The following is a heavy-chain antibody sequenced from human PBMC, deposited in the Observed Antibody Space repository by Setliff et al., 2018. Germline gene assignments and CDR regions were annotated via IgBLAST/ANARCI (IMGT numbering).Heavy chain of an antibody. J-gene: IGHJ6*02. Sequence: SETLSLTCAVSGGSISSSNWWSWVRQPPGKGLEWIGEIYHSGSTSYNPSLKSRVTISVDKSKNQFSLKLSSVTAEDTAVYYCARGAYYYYYGMDVWGQGTTVTVSS. V-gene: IGHV4-4*02. CDR3: ARGAYYYYYGMDV. CDR2: IYHSGST. CDR1: GGSISSSNW.